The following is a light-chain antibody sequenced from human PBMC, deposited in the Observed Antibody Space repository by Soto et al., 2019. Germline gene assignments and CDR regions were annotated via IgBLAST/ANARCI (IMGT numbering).Light chain of an antibody. CDR1: QNILSN. V-gene: IGKV3-15*01. CDR3: QQYNNWPIT. J-gene: IGKJ5*01. CDR2: GAS. Sequence: VLTQSPGTLSLSPGERVTLSCRASQNILSNLAWYQQKPGQAPRLLIYGASTRATGIPARFSGSGSGTEFTLTISSLQSEDFEVYYCQQYNNWPITFGQGTRLEIK.